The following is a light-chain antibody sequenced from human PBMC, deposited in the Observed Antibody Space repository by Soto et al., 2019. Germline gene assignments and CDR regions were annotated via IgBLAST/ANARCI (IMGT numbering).Light chain of an antibody. CDR3: QQRSNWPQT. J-gene: IGKJ1*01. Sequence: EFVLTQSPGSLCLSPGAIATLSCRSSQTVRNNYLAWYQQKPGQAPRLLIYDASNRATGIPARFSGSGSGTDFTLTISSLEPEDFAVYYCQQRSNWPQTFGKGHKGDIK. V-gene: IGKV3-11*01. CDR1: QTVRNNY. CDR2: DAS.